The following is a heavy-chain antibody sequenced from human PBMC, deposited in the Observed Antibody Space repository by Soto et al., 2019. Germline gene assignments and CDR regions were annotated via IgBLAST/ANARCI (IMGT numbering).Heavy chain of an antibody. V-gene: IGHV3-33*01. CDR1: GFTFSTYG. CDR2: IWSDGRTE. J-gene: IGHJ3*02. CDR3: ARDAGHSPFDM. Sequence: GGSLRLSCVASGFTFSTYGMHWVRQVPGKGVEWVAVIWSDGRTEDYADSVKGRFTVSRDNSKNTFYLQMNSLRAEDTAVYYCARDAGHSPFDMWGQGTMVTVSS.